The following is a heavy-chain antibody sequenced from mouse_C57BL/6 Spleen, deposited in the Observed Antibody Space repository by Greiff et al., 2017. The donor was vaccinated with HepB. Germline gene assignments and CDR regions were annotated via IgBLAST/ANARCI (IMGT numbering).Heavy chain of an antibody. CDR3: ARSTVVAPGYFDV. J-gene: IGHJ1*03. CDR1: GYTFTSYW. Sequence: QVQLQQPGAELVKPGASVKMSCKASGYTFTSYWITWVKQRPGQGLEWIGDIYPGSGSTKYNEKFKSKATLTVDKPSSTAYMQLSSLTSEDSAVYYCARSTVVAPGYFDVWGTGTTVTVSS. CDR2: IYPGSGST. V-gene: IGHV1-55*01. D-gene: IGHD1-1*01.